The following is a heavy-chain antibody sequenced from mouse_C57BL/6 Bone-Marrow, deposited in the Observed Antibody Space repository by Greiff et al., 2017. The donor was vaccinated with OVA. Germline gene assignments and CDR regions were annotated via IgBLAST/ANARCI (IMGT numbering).Heavy chain of an antibody. Sequence: EVKLQQSGAELVRPGASVKLSCTASGFNIKDDYMHWVKQRPEQGLEWIGWIDPENGDTEYASKFQGKATITADTSSNTAYLQLSSLTSEDTAVYYCTSYYSNTGFAYWGQGTLVTVSA. V-gene: IGHV14-4*01. D-gene: IGHD2-5*01. CDR2: IDPENGDT. CDR1: GFNIKDDY. J-gene: IGHJ3*01. CDR3: TSYYSNTGFAY.